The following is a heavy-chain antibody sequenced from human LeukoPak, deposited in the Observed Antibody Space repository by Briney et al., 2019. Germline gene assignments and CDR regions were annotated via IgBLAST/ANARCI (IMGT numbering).Heavy chain of an antibody. CDR1: GFTVSNNY. V-gene: IGHV3-53*01. CDR3: ARGGGIGAASYFFES. D-gene: IGHD6-13*01. CDR2: LYSGGST. J-gene: IGHJ4*02. Sequence: GGSLRLSCAASGFTVSNNYMSWVRQAPGKGLEWVSVLYSGGSTSYADSVKGRFTISRDNSKNTLHLRMNSLRAEDTAVYYCARGGGIGAASYFFESWGQGTLVTVSS.